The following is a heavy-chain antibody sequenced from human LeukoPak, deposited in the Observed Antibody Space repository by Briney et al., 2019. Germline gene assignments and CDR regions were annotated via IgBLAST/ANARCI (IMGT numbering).Heavy chain of an antibody. D-gene: IGHD3-3*01. V-gene: IGHV4-34*01. J-gene: IGHJ6*02. CDR3: ARVYYDFWSGYSKYGMDV. CDR1: GGSFSGYY. CDR2: INHSGST. Sequence: SETLSLTCAVYGGSFSGYYWSWIRQPPGKGLEWIGEINHSGSTNYNPSLKSRVTISVDTSKNQFSLKLSSVTAADTAVYYCARVYYDFWSGYSKYGMDVWGQGTTVTVSS.